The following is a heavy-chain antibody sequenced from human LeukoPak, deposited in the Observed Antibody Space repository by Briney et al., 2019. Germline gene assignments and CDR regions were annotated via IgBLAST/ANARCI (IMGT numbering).Heavy chain of an antibody. CDR3: ARDPGSIAARDAGYNWFDP. Sequence: ASVKVSCKASGYTFTRYYMHSVRHAPGQGLEWMGIIINPSGGSTSYAQKFQGRVTMTRDMSTSTVYMELSSLRSEDTAVYYCARDPGSIAARDAGYNWFDPWGQGTLVTVSS. CDR1: GYTFTRYY. V-gene: IGHV1-46*01. J-gene: IGHJ5*02. D-gene: IGHD6-6*01. CDR2: IINPSGGST.